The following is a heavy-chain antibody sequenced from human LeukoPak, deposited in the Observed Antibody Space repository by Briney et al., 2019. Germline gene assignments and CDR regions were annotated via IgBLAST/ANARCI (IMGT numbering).Heavy chain of an antibody. Sequence: PGGSLRLSCAASGFIFSSYGMHWVRQTPGKGLEWVAFIRYDGSNKYYADSVKGRFTISRDNSKNTLYLQMNSLRAEDTAVYYCATAGYPNFDYWGQGTLVTVSS. V-gene: IGHV3-30*02. J-gene: IGHJ4*02. CDR3: ATAGYPNFDY. CDR1: GFIFSSYG. CDR2: IRYDGSNK. D-gene: IGHD6-25*01.